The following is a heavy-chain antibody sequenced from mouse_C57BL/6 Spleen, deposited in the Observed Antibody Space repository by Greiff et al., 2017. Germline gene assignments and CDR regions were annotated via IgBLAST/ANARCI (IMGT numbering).Heavy chain of an antibody. CDR1: GFTFRDYG. CDR3: ARQRTTVVATPFDY. Sequence: EVMLVESGGGLVKPGGSLKLSCAASGFTFRDYGMHWVRQAPEKGLEWVAYISSGSSTIYYADTVKGRFTISRDNAKNTLFLQMTSLRSEDTAMYYCARQRTTVVATPFDYWGQGTTLTVSS. CDR2: ISSGSSTI. D-gene: IGHD1-1*01. V-gene: IGHV5-17*01. J-gene: IGHJ2*01.